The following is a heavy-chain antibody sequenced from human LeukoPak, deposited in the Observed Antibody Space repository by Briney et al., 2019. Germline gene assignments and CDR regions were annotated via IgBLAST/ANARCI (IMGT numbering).Heavy chain of an antibody. J-gene: IGHJ1*01. CDR1: GGSISSYY. V-gene: IGHV4-59*01. D-gene: IGHD6-19*01. CDR3: ARSVAGTKKYFQH. CDR2: IYYSGST. Sequence: SETLSLTCTVSGGSISSYYWSWIRQPPGKGLEWIGYIYYSGSTNYNPSLKSRVTISVDTSKNQFSLKLSSVTAADTAVYYCARSVAGTKKYFQHWGQGTLVTVSS.